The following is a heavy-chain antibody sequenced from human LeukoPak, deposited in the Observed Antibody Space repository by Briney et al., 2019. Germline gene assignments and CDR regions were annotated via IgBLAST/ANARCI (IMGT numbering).Heavy chain of an antibody. J-gene: IGHJ3*02. Sequence: GGSLRLSCAASGFTFSSYSMNWVRQAPGKGLEWVAVIWYDGSNKYYADSVKGRFTISRDNSKNTLYLQMNSLRAEDTAVYYCARDMGIAATPGSFDIWGQGTMVTVSS. V-gene: IGHV3-33*08. CDR2: IWYDGSNK. D-gene: IGHD6-13*01. CDR1: GFTFSSYS. CDR3: ARDMGIAATPGSFDI.